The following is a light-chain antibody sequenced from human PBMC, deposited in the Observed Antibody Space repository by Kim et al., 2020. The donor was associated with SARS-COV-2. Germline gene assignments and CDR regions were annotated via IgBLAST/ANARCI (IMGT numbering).Light chain of an antibody. CDR2: LKSDGSH. V-gene: IGLV4-69*01. CDR3: QTWGTGNWV. J-gene: IGLJ3*02. CDR1: SGHSNYA. Sequence: QLVLTQSPSASASLGASVKLTCTLSSGHSNYAIAWHQQQTEKGPRYLMNLKSDGSHSKGDGIPDRFSGSSSGAERYLTISSLQSEDEADYYCQTWGTGNWVFGGGTKLTVL.